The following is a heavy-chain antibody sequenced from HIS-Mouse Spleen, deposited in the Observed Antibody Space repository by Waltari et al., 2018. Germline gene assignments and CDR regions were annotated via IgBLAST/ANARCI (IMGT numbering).Heavy chain of an antibody. V-gene: IGHV4-39*07. D-gene: IGHD6-13*01. J-gene: IGHJ2*01. CDR1: SGSSPTSRYF. CDR3: AREIPYSSSWYDWYFDL. Sequence: QLQLQESGPALVKPSETLSLTCTVSSGSSPTSRYFWGWIRQPPGKGLEWIGSIYYSGSTYYNPSLKSRVTISVDTSKNQFSLKLSSVTAADTAVYYCAREIPYSSSWYDWYFDLWGRGTLVTVSS. CDR2: IYYSGST.